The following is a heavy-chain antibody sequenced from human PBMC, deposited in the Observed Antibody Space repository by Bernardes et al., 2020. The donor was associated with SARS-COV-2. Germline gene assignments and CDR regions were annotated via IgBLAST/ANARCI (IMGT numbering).Heavy chain of an antibody. J-gene: IGHJ3*02. V-gene: IGHV3-30-3*01. Sequence: VWSLSLSCAASGFTFSSYAMHWVRQAPGKGLEWVAVISYDGSNKYYADSVKGRFTISRDNSKNTLYLQMNSLRAEDTAVYYCARDGTDFADAFDIWGQGTMVTVSS. CDR3: ARDGTDFADAFDI. CDR2: ISYDGSNK. CDR1: GFTFSSYA. D-gene: IGHD3-3*01.